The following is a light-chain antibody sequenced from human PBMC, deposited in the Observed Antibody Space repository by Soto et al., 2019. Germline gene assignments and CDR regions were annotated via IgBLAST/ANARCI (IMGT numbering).Light chain of an antibody. J-gene: IGKJ5*01. Sequence: EIVLTLSPVTLSLSQGDRATLSCRASQSVSSSYLAWYQQKPGQAPRLLIYGASSRATGIPDRFSGSGSGTDFTLTISRLEPEDFAVYYCQQYGSSITFGQGTRLEIK. CDR2: GAS. V-gene: IGKV3-20*01. CDR1: QSVSSSY. CDR3: QQYGSSIT.